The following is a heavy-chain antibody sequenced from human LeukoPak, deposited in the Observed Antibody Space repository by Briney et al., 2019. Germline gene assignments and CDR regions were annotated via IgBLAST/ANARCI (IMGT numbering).Heavy chain of an antibody. V-gene: IGHV4-34*01. Sequence: SETLSLTCAVYGGSFSGYYWSWIRQPPGKGLEWIGEINHSGSTNYNPSLKSRATISVDTSKNQFSLKLSSVTAADTAVYYCARGRRQLVRYAFDIWGQGTMVTVSS. CDR3: ARGRRQLVRYAFDI. CDR2: INHSGST. J-gene: IGHJ3*02. CDR1: GGSFSGYY. D-gene: IGHD6-6*01.